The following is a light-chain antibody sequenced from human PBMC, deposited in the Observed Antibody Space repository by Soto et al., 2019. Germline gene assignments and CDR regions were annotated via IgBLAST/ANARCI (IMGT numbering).Light chain of an antibody. Sequence: QSVLTQPPSMSAAPGQKVTITCFGSGSNVGNNPVNWYQQLPGAAPKLLIYINDQRPSGVPDRFSGSKSGTSASLAISGLQPEDEADYYCAAWDDSLNALFGTGTKVTVL. CDR1: GSNVGNNP. J-gene: IGLJ1*01. CDR3: AAWDDSLNAL. V-gene: IGLV1-44*01. CDR2: IND.